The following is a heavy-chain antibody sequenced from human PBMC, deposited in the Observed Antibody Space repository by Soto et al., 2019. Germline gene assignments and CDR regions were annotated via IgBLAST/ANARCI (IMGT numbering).Heavy chain of an antibody. Sequence: SVKVSCKASGGTFGSHAITWVRQAPGQGLEWMGDTIPIFDTTKYAQNFQGRVTISADESTSTAYMELSSLSSEDTAVYYCAKWGSGSSSYYYFGLDVWGQGTAVTVSS. D-gene: IGHD1-26*01. J-gene: IGHJ6*02. CDR1: GGTFGSHA. CDR2: TIPIFDTT. CDR3: AKWGSGSSSYYYFGLDV. V-gene: IGHV1-69*13.